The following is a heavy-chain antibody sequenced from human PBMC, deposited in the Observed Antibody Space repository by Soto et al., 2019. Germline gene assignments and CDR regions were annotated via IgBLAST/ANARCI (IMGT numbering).Heavy chain of an antibody. CDR2: ISGYNGDT. J-gene: IGHJ4*02. D-gene: IGHD4-17*01. V-gene: IGHV1-18*01. Sequence: QVQLVQSGGEVKQPGASVKVSCKTSGYTFTSYGISWVRQAPGQGLEWMGWISGYNGDTKYVQKFQGSVTLTTDTSTNTAYMEVTSLRSDDTAVYYCARDWVGDLAYWGQGTLVTVSS. CDR1: GYTFTSYG. CDR3: ARDWVGDLAY.